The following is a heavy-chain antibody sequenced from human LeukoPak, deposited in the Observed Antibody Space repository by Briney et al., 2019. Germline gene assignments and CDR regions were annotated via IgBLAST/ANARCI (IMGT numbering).Heavy chain of an antibody. J-gene: IGHJ4*02. CDR1: GFTFSIYG. D-gene: IGHD6-6*01. Sequence: GRSLRLSCAASGFTFSIYGMHWVRQAPGKGLEWVAVIWYDGSNKYYADSVKGRFTISRDNSKNTLYLQMNSLRAEDMAVYYCAKNGGLAARRWNYFDYWGQGTLVTVSS. CDR2: IWYDGSNK. V-gene: IGHV3-33*06. CDR3: AKNGGLAARRWNYFDY.